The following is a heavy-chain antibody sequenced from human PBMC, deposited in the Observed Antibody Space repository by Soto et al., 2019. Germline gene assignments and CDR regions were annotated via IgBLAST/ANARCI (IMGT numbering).Heavy chain of an antibody. CDR2: ISYDGSNK. Sequence: PGGSLRLSCAASGFTFSSYGMHWVRQAPGKGLEWVAVISYDGSNKYYADSVKGRFTISRDNSKNTLYLQMNSLRAEDTAVYYCAKARGNWKHGFDYWGQGTLVTVSS. J-gene: IGHJ4*02. D-gene: IGHD1-1*01. CDR1: GFTFSSYG. CDR3: AKARGNWKHGFDY. V-gene: IGHV3-30*18.